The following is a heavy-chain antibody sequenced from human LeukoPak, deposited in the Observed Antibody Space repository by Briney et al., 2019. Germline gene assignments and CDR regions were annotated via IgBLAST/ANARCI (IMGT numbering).Heavy chain of an antibody. Sequence: GGSLRLSCAASGFTFSNAWMSWVRQAPGKGLEWVSYISSSGSTIYYADSVKGRFTISRDNAKNSLYLQMNSLRAEDTAVYYCARSGAAAGIEGMDVWGKGTTVTISS. V-gene: IGHV3-11*04. D-gene: IGHD6-13*01. CDR3: ARSGAAAGIEGMDV. CDR2: ISSSGSTI. J-gene: IGHJ6*04. CDR1: GFTFSNAW.